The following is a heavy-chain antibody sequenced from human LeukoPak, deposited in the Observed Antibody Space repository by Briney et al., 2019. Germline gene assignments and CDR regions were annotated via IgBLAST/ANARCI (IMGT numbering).Heavy chain of an antibody. CDR2: IIDDGHTT. V-gene: IGHV3-23*01. J-gene: IGHJ4*02. Sequence: GGSLRLSCAASGVTFSSYAMSWVRQAPGKGLEWVSLIIDDGHTTSYADSVKGRFTISRDNSKNTLFLQMNSLRAEDTAVYYCAKYGGHPLPHYYLDYWGQGTQVTVSS. CDR3: AKYGGHPLPHYYLDY. CDR1: GVTFSSYA. D-gene: IGHD3-16*01.